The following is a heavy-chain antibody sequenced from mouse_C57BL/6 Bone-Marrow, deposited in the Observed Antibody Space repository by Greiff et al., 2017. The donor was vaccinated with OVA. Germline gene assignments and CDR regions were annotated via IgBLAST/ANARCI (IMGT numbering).Heavy chain of an antibody. V-gene: IGHV1-15*01. D-gene: IGHD2-5*01. CDR2: IDPETGGT. J-gene: IGHJ4*01. Sequence: QVQLQQSGAELGRPGASVTLSCKASGYTFTDYEMHWVKQTPVHGLEWIGAIDPETGGTAYNQKFKGKAILTADKSSSTAYMELRSLTSEDSAVYYCTRGYSNYYAMDYWGQGTSVTVSS. CDR1: GYTFTDYE. CDR3: TRGYSNYYAMDY.